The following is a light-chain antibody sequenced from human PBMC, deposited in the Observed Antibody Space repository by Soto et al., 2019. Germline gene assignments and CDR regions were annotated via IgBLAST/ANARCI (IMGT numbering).Light chain of an antibody. V-gene: IGLV2-11*01. Sequence: QSALTQPRSVSGSPGQSVTISCTGTSNDVGDYDYVSWYQQYPGKAPKLIIYDVNKRPSGVPDRFSGSKSGNTAFLTISALQAEDEADYYCCSYAGGYTFVFGTGTKVTVL. CDR1: SNDVGDYDY. CDR2: DVN. J-gene: IGLJ1*01. CDR3: CSYAGGYTFV.